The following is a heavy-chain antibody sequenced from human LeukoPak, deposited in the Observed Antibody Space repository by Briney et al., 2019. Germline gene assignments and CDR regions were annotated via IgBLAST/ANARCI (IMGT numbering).Heavy chain of an antibody. CDR2: ISYDASKQ. D-gene: IGHD5-12*01. J-gene: IGHJ5*02. CDR1: GFTFSNYG. Sequence: PGGSLRLSCAASGFTFSNYGMHWVRQAPGKGLEWVAVISYDASKQYHADSVKGRFTISRDSSKNTLYLQMNSLRPDDTAVYYCAKCGYSGYGGNWFDPWGQGTLVTVSS. CDR3: AKCGYSGYGGNWFDP. V-gene: IGHV3-30*18.